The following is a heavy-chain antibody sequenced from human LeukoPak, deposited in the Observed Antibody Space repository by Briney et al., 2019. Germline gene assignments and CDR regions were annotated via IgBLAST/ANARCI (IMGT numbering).Heavy chain of an antibody. CDR3: ARNSGSYYAEFFQH. CDR1: GFTFSSYG. D-gene: IGHD1-26*01. V-gene: IGHV3-30*02. Sequence: QPGGSLRLSCAASGFTFSSYGMHWVRQAPGRGLEWVAFIRYDGSSKYYADSVKGRFTISRDNSKNTQYLQMNSLSAEDTGVYYCARNSGSYYAEFFQHWGQGTLVTVSS. CDR2: IRYDGSSK. J-gene: IGHJ1*01.